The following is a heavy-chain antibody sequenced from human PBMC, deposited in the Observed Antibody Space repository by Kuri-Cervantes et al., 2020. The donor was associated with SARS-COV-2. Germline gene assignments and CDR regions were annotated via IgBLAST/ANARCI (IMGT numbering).Heavy chain of an antibody. Sequence: SETLSLTCTVSGGSLSSGDYYWTWVRQPPGKGLEWIGNIYYSGSASYNPSLKSRVTISVDTSKNQFSLKLSSVTAADTAVYYCATQGRIGGVISNAFDYWGQGTLVTVSS. CDR1: GGSLSSGDYY. J-gene: IGHJ4*02. CDR3: ATQGRIGGVISNAFDY. CDR2: IYYSGSA. V-gene: IGHV4-39*01. D-gene: IGHD3-10*01.